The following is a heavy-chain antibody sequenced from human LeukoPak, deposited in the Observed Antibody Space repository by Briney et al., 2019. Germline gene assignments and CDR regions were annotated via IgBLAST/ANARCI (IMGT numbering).Heavy chain of an antibody. J-gene: IGHJ5*02. CDR3: ARNSPFRSSRGWFDP. Sequence: GGSLRLSCAASGFILSDYYMNWIRQAPGKGLEWVSYISGSGGTMYYADSVKGRFTISRDNAKSSLYLQMNSLRAEDTAVYYCARNSPFRSSRGWFDPWGQGTLVIVSS. CDR2: ISGSGGTM. V-gene: IGHV3-11*01. CDR1: GFILSDYY. D-gene: IGHD6-13*01.